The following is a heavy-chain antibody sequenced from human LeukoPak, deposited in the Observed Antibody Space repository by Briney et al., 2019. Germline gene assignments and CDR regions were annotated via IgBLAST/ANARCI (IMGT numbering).Heavy chain of an antibody. CDR3: ARDLGRFGELYTA. CDR1: GGSISGYY. Sequence: PSETLSLTCTVSGGSISGYYWSWIRQPPGKGLEWIGYIYYSGSTNYNPSLKSRVTISVDTSKNQFSLKLSSVTAADTAVYYCARDLGRFGELYTAWGQGTLVTVSS. D-gene: IGHD3-10*01. J-gene: IGHJ5*02. CDR2: IYYSGST. V-gene: IGHV4-59*12.